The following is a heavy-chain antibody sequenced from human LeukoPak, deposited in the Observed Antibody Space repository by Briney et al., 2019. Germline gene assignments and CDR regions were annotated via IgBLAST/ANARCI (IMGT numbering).Heavy chain of an antibody. J-gene: IGHJ5*02. Sequence: GGSLRLSCAASGFTFSSYWMHWVRQAPGKGLVWVSRINNDGSSTSYADSVKGRFTISRDNAKNTLYLQMNTLRAEDTAVYYCARPTKEGSSWYWWFDPWGQGTLVTVSS. CDR1: GFTFSSYW. CDR2: INNDGSST. D-gene: IGHD6-13*01. V-gene: IGHV3-74*01. CDR3: ARPTKEGSSWYWWFDP.